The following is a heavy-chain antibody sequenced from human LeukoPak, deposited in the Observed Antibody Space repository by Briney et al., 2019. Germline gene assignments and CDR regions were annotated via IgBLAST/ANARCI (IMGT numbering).Heavy chain of an antibody. Sequence: SETLSLTCTVSGGSISSGGYYWSWIRQHPGKGLEWIGYIYYSGSTYYNPSLKSRVTISVDTSKNQFSLKLSSVTAADTAVYYCARGHEYCSSTSCYTNWFDPWGQGTLVTVSS. V-gene: IGHV4-31*03. CDR1: GGSISSGGYY. J-gene: IGHJ5*02. CDR3: ARGHEYCSSTSCYTNWFDP. CDR2: IYYSGST. D-gene: IGHD2-2*01.